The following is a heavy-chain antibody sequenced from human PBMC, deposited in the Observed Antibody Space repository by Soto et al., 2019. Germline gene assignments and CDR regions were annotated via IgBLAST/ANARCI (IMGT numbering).Heavy chain of an antibody. CDR1: GFTFSSYG. CDR3: ASSYYDSSGPLVDP. J-gene: IGHJ5*02. Sequence: GGSLRLSCAASGFTFSSYGMHWVRQAPGKGLEWVAVIWYDGSNKYYADSVKGRFTISRDNSKNTLYLQMNSLRAEDTAVYYCASSYYDSSGPLVDPWGQGTLVTVSS. V-gene: IGHV3-33*01. D-gene: IGHD3-22*01. CDR2: IWYDGSNK.